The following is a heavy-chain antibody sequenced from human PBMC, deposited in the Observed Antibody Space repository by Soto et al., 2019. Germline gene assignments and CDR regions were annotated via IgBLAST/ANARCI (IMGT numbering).Heavy chain of an antibody. D-gene: IGHD2-2*01. J-gene: IGHJ4*02. CDR2: ISYDGSNK. V-gene: IGHV3-30-3*01. CDR1: GFTFSSYA. CDR3: ARGPSSLTRFDY. Sequence: GGSLRLSCAASGFTFSSYALHWVRQAPGKGLEWVAVISYDGSNKYYADSVKGRFTISRDNSKNTLYLQMNSLRAEDTAVYYCARGPSSLTRFDYWGQGTLVTVSS.